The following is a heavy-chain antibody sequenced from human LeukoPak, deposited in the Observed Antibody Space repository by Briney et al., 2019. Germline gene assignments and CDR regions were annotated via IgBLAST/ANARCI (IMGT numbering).Heavy chain of an antibody. CDR1: GGSISSYY. CDR3: ARGAAHTYYFDY. CDR2: IYYSVST. Sequence: SETLSLTCTVSGGSISSYYWSWIRQPPGKGLEWIGYIYYSVSTNYNPSLKSRVTISVDTSKNQFSLKLSSVTAADTAVYYCARGAAHTYYFDYWGQGTLVTVSS. D-gene: IGHD6-6*01. V-gene: IGHV4-59*01. J-gene: IGHJ4*02.